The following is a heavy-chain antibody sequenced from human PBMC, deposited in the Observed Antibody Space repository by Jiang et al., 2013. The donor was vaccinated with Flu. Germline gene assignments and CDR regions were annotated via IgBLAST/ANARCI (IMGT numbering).Heavy chain of an antibody. CDR2: IYWNDDK. CDR1: GFSLSTSGVG. J-gene: IGHJ4*02. Sequence: KPTQTLTMTCTFSGFSLSTSGVGVGWIRQPPGKALEWLALIYWNDDKRYSPSLKSRLTITKDTSKNQVVLTMTNMDPVDTATYYCTRTSTAAGYFDYWGQGTLVTVSS. V-gene: IGHV2-5*01. CDR3: TRTSTAAGYFDY. D-gene: IGHD6-13*01.